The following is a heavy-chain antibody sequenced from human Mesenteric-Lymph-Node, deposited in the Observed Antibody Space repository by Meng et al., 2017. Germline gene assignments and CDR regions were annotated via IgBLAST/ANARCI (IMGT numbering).Heavy chain of an antibody. V-gene: IGHV3-30*04. CDR2: ISNDGSKT. J-gene: IGHJ4*02. Sequence: SCKASGYTFTSYGISWVRQAPGKGLEWVAVISNDGSKTYYADSVRGRFTISRDNSKNTMYLQMNSLRAEDTAVYYCAREITWVFDIDFWGQGTLVTVSS. D-gene: IGHD7-27*01. CDR3: AREITWVFDIDF. CDR1: GYTFTSYG.